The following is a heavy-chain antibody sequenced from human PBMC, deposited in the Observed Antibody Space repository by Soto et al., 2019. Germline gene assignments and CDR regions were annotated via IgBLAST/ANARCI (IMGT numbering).Heavy chain of an antibody. CDR2: INHSGST. Sequence: PSETLSLTCAVYGGSFSGYYWSWIRQPPGKGLEWIGEINHSGSTNYNPSLKSRVTISVDTSKNQFSLKLSSVTAADTSVYYCARGQVYGDRPRLIDYWGQGTLVTVSS. CDR1: GGSFSGYY. D-gene: IGHD4-17*01. J-gene: IGHJ4*02. V-gene: IGHV4-34*01. CDR3: ARGQVYGDRPRLIDY.